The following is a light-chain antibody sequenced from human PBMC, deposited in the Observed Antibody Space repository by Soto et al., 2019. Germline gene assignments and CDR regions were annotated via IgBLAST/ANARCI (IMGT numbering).Light chain of an antibody. CDR3: QQYSRYSA. J-gene: IGKJ2*01. V-gene: IGKV1-39*01. CDR1: QSVSSH. Sequence: GHRVTLTCRASQSVSSHLNWYQQKPGKAPKLLIYAASSLQSGVPSRFSGSGSGTEFTLTISSLQPDDFATYYCQQYSRYSAFGQGTKVDI. CDR2: AAS.